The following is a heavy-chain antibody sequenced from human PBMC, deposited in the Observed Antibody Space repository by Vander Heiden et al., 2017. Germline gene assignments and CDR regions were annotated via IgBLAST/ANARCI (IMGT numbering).Heavy chain of an antibody. CDR2: IFFDGST. CDR1: GGSVTYTSNY. CDR3: ARQKRYYDTLTGYPDY. V-gene: IGHV4-39*01. J-gene: IGHJ4*02. D-gene: IGHD3-9*01. Sequence: QLQEAGPGPVKPSVPRSPTCAVSGGSVTYTSNYWAWIRQPPGKGLEWIGSIFFDGSTYYTPSLKSRVTMSVDTSKNQFSLNLISVTAADTAVYYCARQKRYYDTLTGYPDYWGQGTLVIVSS.